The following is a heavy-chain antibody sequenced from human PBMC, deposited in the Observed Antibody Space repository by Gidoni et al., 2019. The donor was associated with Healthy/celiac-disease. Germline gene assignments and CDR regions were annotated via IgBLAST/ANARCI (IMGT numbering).Heavy chain of an antibody. J-gene: IGHJ4*02. Sequence: EVQLVASGGGLVKLGRSLRLSCTASGFTFGDYAMSWFRQAPGKWLEWVGFIRSIDYGWTTEYAASVKGRFTISRDDSKSIAYLQMNSLKTDDTAVYYCTRDLTTVTPKPIDYWGQVTLVTVSS. CDR3: TRDLTTVTPKPIDY. CDR1: GFTFGDYA. V-gene: IGHV3-49*05. CDR2: IRSIDYGWTT. D-gene: IGHD4-17*01.